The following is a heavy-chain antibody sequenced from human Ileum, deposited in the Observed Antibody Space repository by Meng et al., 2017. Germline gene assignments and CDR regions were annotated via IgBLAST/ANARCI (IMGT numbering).Heavy chain of an antibody. D-gene: IGHD1-26*01. CDR3: STDPVLSSYYGY. CDR1: GFTFSNAG. J-gene: IGHJ4*02. Sequence: GESLKISCATSGFTFSNAGMRWVRQAPAPGLEWVGRIKRKSDGGTADYGAPVKGRFTISRDDSKNIMYLQMNSLKTEDTAVHYCSTDPVLSSYYGYWGQGTLVTVSS. CDR2: IKRKSDGGTA. V-gene: IGHV3-15*01.